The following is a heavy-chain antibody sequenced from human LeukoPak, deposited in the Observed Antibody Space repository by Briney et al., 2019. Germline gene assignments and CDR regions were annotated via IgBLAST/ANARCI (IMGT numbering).Heavy chain of an antibody. CDR3: AKDRAGYSGARGFDC. CDR1: GFTFSTYA. CDR2: ISASSDST. J-gene: IGHJ4*02. D-gene: IGHD5-12*01. V-gene: IGHV3-23*01. Sequence: GGSLRLSCAASGFTFSTYAMSWVRQAPGKGLDWVSGISASSDSTYYADSVKGRFTISRDNSKNTLYLHMNSLGAADTAVYYCAKDRAGYSGARGFDCWGQGTLVTVSS.